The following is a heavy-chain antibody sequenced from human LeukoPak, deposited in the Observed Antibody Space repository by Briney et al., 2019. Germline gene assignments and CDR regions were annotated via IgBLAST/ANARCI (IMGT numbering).Heavy chain of an antibody. V-gene: IGHV3-48*03. J-gene: IGHJ6*02. Sequence: GGSLRLSCAAFGFIFNTYEINWVRQAPGKGLEWVSYISSSGSRIYCADSVKGRFTISRDNAKNSLYLQMNSLRAEDTAIYYCARPRSDLYGMDVWGQGTTVIVSS. CDR1: GFIFNTYE. CDR3: ARPRSDLYGMDV. CDR2: ISSSGSRI.